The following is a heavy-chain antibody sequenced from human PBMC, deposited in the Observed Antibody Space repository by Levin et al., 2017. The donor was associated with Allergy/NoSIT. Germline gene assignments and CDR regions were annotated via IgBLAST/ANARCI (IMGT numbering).Heavy chain of an antibody. CDR1: GFTFSDYY. CDR2: ISSSSSYT. V-gene: IGHV3-11*05. J-gene: IGHJ4*02. Sequence: LSLTCAASGFTFSDYYMSWIRQAPGKGLEWVSYISSSSSYTNYADSVKGRFTISRDNAKNSLYLQMNSLRAEDTAVYYCARAAVAGLPDYWGQGTLVTVSS. CDR3: ARAAVAGLPDY. D-gene: IGHD6-19*01.